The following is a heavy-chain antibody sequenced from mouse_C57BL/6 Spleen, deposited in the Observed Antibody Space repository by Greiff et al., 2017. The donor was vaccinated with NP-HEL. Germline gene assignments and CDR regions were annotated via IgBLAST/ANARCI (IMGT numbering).Heavy chain of an antibody. D-gene: IGHD2-4*01. CDR3: AGPYDYDAAY. CDR2: ISDGGSYT. V-gene: IGHV5-4*03. CDR1: GFTFSSYA. J-gene: IGHJ3*01. Sequence: EVMLVESGGGLVKPGGSLKLSCAASGFTFSSYAMSWVRQTPEKRLEWVATISDGGSYTYYPDNVKGRFTISRDNAKNNLYLQMSHLKSEDTAMYYCAGPYDYDAAYWGQGTLVTVSA.